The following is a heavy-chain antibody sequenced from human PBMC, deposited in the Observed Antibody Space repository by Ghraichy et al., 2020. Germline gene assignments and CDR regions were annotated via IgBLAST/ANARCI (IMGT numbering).Heavy chain of an antibody. D-gene: IGHD2-8*01. Sequence: GGSLRLSCAASGFTFSSYGMHWVRQAPGKGLEWVAVISYDGSNKYYADSVKGRFTISRDNSKNTLYLQMNSLRAEDTAVYYCAKDLVRMARLPYYYYMDVWGKGTTVTVSS. J-gene: IGHJ6*03. CDR1: GFTFSSYG. CDR3: AKDLVRMARLPYYYYMDV. CDR2: ISYDGSNK. V-gene: IGHV3-30*18.